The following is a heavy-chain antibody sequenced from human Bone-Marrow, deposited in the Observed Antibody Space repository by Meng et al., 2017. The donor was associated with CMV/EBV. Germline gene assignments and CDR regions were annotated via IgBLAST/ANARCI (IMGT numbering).Heavy chain of an antibody. J-gene: IGHJ4*02. CDR2: IYYSGST. CDR3: ASHRRIAAAIIL. CDR1: GGSISSSSYY. V-gene: IGHV4-39*07. D-gene: IGHD6-13*01. Sequence: GSLRLSCTVSGGSISSSSYYWGWIRQPPGKGLEWIGSIYYSGSTYYNPSLKSRVTISVDTSKNQFSLKLSSVTAADTAVYYCASHRRIAAAIILWGQGTLVTVSS.